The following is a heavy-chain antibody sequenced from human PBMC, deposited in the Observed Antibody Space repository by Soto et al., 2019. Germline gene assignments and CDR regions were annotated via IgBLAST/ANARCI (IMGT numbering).Heavy chain of an antibody. CDR2: IYYSGNT. CDR1: GASINGGGYY. Sequence: QEQLQESGPGLVKPSQTLSLTCTVSGASINGGGYYWSWIRQHPGKGLEWIGSIYYSGNTYYSPSLKSRVTISVDTSKNHFSLRLTSVTAADTAVYYCARDPSYGDYSYYGMDVWGQGTTVTVSS. D-gene: IGHD4-17*01. V-gene: IGHV4-31*03. CDR3: ARDPSYGDYSYYGMDV. J-gene: IGHJ6*02.